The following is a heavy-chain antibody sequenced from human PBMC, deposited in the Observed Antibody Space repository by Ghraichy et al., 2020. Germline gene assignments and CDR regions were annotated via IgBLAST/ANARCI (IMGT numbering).Heavy chain of an antibody. J-gene: IGHJ6*03. CDR2: IIPILGIA. D-gene: IGHD3-16*01. Sequence: SVKVSCKASGGTFSSYAISWVRQAPGQGLEWMGRIIPILGIANYAQKFQGRVTITADKSTSTAYMELSSLRSEDTAVYYCARSLGVMSYYYYYMDVWGKGTTVTVSS. CDR1: GGTFSSYA. CDR3: ARSLGVMSYYYYYMDV. V-gene: IGHV1-69*04.